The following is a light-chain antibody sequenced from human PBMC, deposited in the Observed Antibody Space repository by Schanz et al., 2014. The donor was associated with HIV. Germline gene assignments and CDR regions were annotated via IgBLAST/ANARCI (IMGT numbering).Light chain of an antibody. Sequence: QSVLTQPPSVSGAPGQSITISCTGSSSNLGAGYDVHWYQVLPETAPKLLISANTDRPSGVPDRFSGSKSGTSASLAITGLRADDEADYYCQSYDSSLSGMILGGGIKLTVL. J-gene: IGLJ2*01. CDR2: ANT. CDR1: SSNLGAGYD. V-gene: IGLV1-40*01. CDR3: QSYDSSLSGMI.